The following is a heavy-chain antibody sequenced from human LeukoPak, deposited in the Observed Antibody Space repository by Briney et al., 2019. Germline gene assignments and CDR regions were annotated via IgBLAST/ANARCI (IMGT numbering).Heavy chain of an antibody. D-gene: IGHD3-3*01. Sequence: ASVKVSCKASGGTFSSYAISWVRQAPGQGLEWMGGIIPIFGTANYAQKFQGRVTITADESTSTAYMELSSLRSEDTAVYYCARDSLFYDFWSGYYISRVGTGLGYWGQGTLVTVSS. J-gene: IGHJ4*02. CDR2: IIPIFGTA. V-gene: IGHV1-69*13. CDR3: ARDSLFYDFWSGYYISRVGTGLGY. CDR1: GGTFSSYA.